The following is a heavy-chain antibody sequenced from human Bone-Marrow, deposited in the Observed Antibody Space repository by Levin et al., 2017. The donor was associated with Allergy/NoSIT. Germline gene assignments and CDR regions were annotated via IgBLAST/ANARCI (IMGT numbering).Heavy chain of an antibody. CDR2: IYYSGST. V-gene: IGHV4-39*07. J-gene: IGHJ6*02. D-gene: IGHD5-18*01. CDR1: GGSISSSSYY. CDR3: AGGYSYSYYDYGMDV. Sequence: SETLSLTCTVSGGSISSSSYYWGWIRQPPGKGLEWIGSIYYSGSTYYNPSLKSRVTISVDTSKNQFSLKLSSVTAADTAVYYCAGGYSYSYYDYGMDVWGQGTTVTVSS.